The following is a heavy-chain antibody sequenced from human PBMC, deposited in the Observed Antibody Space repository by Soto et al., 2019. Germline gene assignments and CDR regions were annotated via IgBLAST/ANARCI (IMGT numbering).Heavy chain of an antibody. Sequence: PSETLSLTCTVSGGSVSSYYWSWIRQPPGKGLEWIGYVYFSGSTNYNPSLKSQITISVDTSKNQFSLKLSSVTTADTAVYYCARHSVYYDTGYYKSWYFDYWGRGTLVTSP. V-gene: IGHV4-59*08. CDR1: GGSVSSYY. CDR3: ARHSVYYDTGYYKSWYFDY. CDR2: VYFSGST. D-gene: IGHD3-9*01. J-gene: IGHJ4*02.